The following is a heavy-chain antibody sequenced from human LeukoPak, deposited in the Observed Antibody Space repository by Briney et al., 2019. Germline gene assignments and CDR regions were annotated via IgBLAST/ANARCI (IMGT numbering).Heavy chain of an antibody. CDR3: ALIAAAGYFDP. V-gene: IGHV1-18*04. Sequence: ASVKVSCKASGYTFTSYGISWGRQAPGQGLEWMGWISAYNGNTNYAQKLQGRVTMTTDTSTSTAYMELRSLRSDDTAVYYCALIAAAGYFDPWGQGTLVTVSS. D-gene: IGHD6-13*01. CDR1: GYTFTSYG. CDR2: ISAYNGNT. J-gene: IGHJ5*02.